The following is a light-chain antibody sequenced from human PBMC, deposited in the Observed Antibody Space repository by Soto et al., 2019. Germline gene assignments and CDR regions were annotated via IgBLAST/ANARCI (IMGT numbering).Light chain of an antibody. J-gene: IGLJ2*01. Sequence: QSVLTQPPSVSAAPGQKVTISCSGSSSNIGNNYVSWYQQLPGTAPKLLIYDNNERPSGIPARFSGSKSGTSATLGITGLQTGDEADYYCATWDSSLSAGVFGGGTKVTVL. CDR3: ATWDSSLSAGV. V-gene: IGLV1-51*01. CDR2: DNN. CDR1: SSNIGNNY.